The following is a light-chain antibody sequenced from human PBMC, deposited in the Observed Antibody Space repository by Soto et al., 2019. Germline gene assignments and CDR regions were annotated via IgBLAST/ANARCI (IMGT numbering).Light chain of an antibody. J-gene: IGKJ5*01. CDR3: QQYHNRFPIT. Sequence: DIQITQSPSSLSASVGDRVTITCQASQDISNHFNWYQQEPAKYPQLLIYAASNVNTGVPSRFSASGSGTNFSFIISSRQPDDNSAYYYQQYHNRFPITFGQGTRLEIK. CDR1: QDISNH. V-gene: IGKV1-33*01. CDR2: AAS.